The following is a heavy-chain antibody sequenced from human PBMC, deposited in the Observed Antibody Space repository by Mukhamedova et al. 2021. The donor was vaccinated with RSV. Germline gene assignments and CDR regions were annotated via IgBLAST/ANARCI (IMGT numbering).Heavy chain of an antibody. D-gene: IGHD3-22*01. CDR3: AKYYYDSSGYSDYYYYGMDV. V-gene: IGHV4-34*01. CDR2: NHSGST. Sequence: NHSGSTNYNPSLKSRVTISVDTSKNQFSLKLSFVTAADTAVYYCAKYYYDSSGYSDYYYYGMDVWGQGTTVTVSS. J-gene: IGHJ6*02.